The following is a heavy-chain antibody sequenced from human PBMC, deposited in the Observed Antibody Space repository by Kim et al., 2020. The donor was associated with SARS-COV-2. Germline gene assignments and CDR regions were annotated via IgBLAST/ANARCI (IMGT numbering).Heavy chain of an antibody. CDR2: ISGSGGST. CDR1: GFTFSSYA. Sequence: LSLTCAASGFTFSSYAMSWVRQAPGKGLEWVSAISGSGGSTYYADSVKGRFTISRDNSKNTLYLQMNSLRAEDTAVYYCAKDHYGSGSDWFDPWGQGTLVTVSS. CDR3: AKDHYGSGSDWFDP. D-gene: IGHD3-10*01. V-gene: IGHV3-23*01. J-gene: IGHJ5*02.